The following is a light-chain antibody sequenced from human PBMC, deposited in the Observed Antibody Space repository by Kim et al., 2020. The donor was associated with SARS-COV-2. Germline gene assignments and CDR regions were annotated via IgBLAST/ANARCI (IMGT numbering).Light chain of an antibody. CDR3: LLYNSYPLT. CDR1: QGIRNE. Sequence: DIQMTQSPSSLSASVGDRVSITCRASQGIRNELGWFQQKPGKAPKRLIYVASTLQSGVPSRFSGSGSGTEFTLTISSLQPEDFATYYGLLYNSYPLTFGQGTKVDIK. CDR2: VAS. V-gene: IGKV1-17*01. J-gene: IGKJ1*01.